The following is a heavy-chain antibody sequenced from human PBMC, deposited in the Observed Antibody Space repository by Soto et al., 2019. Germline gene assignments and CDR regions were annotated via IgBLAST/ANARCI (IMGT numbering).Heavy chain of an antibody. V-gene: IGHV1-69*02. Sequence: QVQLVQSGTEVKKPGSSVKVSCKASGGTFRNYPINWVRQAPGQGLEWMGSIFPLTDIPDYAQNFQARLTVSADKSTSTAYVELGSLTSDDTAMYFCARGPLVVLNYFESWGQGTLVTVSS. CDR3: ARGPLVVLNYFES. CDR1: GGTFRNYP. J-gene: IGHJ4*02. CDR2: IFPLTDIP.